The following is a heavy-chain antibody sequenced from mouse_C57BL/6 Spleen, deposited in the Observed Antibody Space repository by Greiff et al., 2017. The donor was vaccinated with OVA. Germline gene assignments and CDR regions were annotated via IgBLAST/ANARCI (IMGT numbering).Heavy chain of an antibody. V-gene: IGHV2-9-1*01. CDR3: ARNRDYGDPAMDY. D-gene: IGHD2-4*01. J-gene: IGHJ4*01. Sequence: VQLKESGPGLAAPSQSLSITCTVSGFSLTSYALSWVRQSPGKGLEWLGVIWTGGGTNYNSSLKSRLSISKDKSKSQVFLKMNCLQTDDTARYYCARNRDYGDPAMDYWGQGTSVTVSS. CDR1: GFSLTSYA. CDR2: IWTGGGT.